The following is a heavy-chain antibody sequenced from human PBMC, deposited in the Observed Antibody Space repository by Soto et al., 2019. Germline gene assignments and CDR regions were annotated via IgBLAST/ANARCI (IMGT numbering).Heavy chain of an antibody. D-gene: IGHD1-26*01. CDR2: IYYSGST. V-gene: IGHV4-30-4*01. Sequence: SETLSLTCTVSGGSISSGDYYWSWIRQLPGKGLEWIGYIYYSGSTYYNPSLKSRVTISVDTSKNQFSLKLSSVTAADTAVYYCARGSYYVWNYFDYWGQGTLVTVSS. CDR3: ARGSYYVWNYFDY. CDR1: GGSISSGDYY. J-gene: IGHJ4*02.